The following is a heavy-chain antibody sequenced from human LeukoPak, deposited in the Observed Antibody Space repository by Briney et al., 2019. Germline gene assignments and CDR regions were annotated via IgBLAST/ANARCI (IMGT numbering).Heavy chain of an antibody. Sequence: PSETLSLTCTVSGGSISSGGYYWSWIRQPPGKGLEWIGYIYHSGSTYYNPSLKSRVTISVDRSKNQFSLKLSSVTAADTAVYYCAGTVPYSGSYRYFDYWGQGTLVTVSS. CDR1: GGSISSGGYY. J-gene: IGHJ4*02. CDR2: IYHSGST. V-gene: IGHV4-30-2*01. CDR3: AGTVPYSGSYRYFDY. D-gene: IGHD1-26*01.